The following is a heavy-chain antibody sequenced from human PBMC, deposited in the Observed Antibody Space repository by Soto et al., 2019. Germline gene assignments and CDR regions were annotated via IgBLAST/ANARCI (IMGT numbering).Heavy chain of an antibody. Sequence: PGGSLRLSCAASGFTFSNNYGLAWVRQARGKGLEWVSSISGSDTGISYADSVKGRFTISIDNSKNTLYLQMNSLRAEDTAIYFCAKKYRGNYPFDNWGQGTLVTVSS. V-gene: IGHV3-23*01. CDR1: GFTFSNNYG. D-gene: IGHD1-26*01. CDR3: AKKYRGNYPFDN. J-gene: IGHJ4*02. CDR2: ISGSDTGI.